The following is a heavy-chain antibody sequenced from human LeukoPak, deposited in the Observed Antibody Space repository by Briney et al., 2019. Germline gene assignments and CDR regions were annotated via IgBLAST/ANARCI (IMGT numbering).Heavy chain of an antibody. Sequence: GGSLRLSCAASAITFDDYAMHWVRQAPGKGLEWASGISWNSGNIGYADSVKGRFTISRDNAKNTLYLQMNSLRADDTAVYYCAKEIAALGSPLLDYWGQGTLVTVSS. V-gene: IGHV3-9*01. CDR3: AKEIAALGSPLLDY. CDR2: ISWNSGNI. CDR1: AITFDDYA. J-gene: IGHJ4*02. D-gene: IGHD6-13*01.